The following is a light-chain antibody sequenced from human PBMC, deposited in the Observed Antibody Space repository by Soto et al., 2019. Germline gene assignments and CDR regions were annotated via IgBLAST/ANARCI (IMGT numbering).Light chain of an antibody. CDR3: SSYTSSTNYV. Sequence: QSVRTQPASVPGSPGQSLIISCTGTSIDIAPYNYVSWYQQHPGKAPKLIIYEVSYRPSGISNRFSGSKSGNTASLTISGLQAEDEADYYCSSYTSSTNYVFGTGTKVTVL. CDR1: SIDIAPYNY. CDR2: EVS. V-gene: IGLV2-14*01. J-gene: IGLJ1*01.